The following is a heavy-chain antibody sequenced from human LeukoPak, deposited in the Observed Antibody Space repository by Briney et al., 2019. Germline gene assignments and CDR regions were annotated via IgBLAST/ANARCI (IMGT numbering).Heavy chain of an antibody. D-gene: IGHD4-11*01. Sequence: SETLSITCSVSGYSIRSGYHWAWIRQPPGKGLEWIGSINYSEKPYYNPSLKSRVTISVDTSKNQFSLKMTSVTAADTAFYFCARSEINDYMNYWGQGMPVTVSS. CDR3: ARSEINDYMNY. CDR1: GYSIRSGYH. J-gene: IGHJ4*02. V-gene: IGHV4-38-2*02. CDR2: INYSEKP.